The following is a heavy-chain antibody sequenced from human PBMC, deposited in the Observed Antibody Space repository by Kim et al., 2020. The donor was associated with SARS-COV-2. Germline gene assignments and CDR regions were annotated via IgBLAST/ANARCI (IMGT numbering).Heavy chain of an antibody. D-gene: IGHD3-3*01. Sequence: MSRVTISVDASKNQFSLKLSSVTAADTAVYYCASKGGDFWSGYYKYYFDYWGQGTLVTVSS. CDR3: ASKGGDFWSGYYKYYFDY. V-gene: IGHV4-34*01. J-gene: IGHJ4*02.